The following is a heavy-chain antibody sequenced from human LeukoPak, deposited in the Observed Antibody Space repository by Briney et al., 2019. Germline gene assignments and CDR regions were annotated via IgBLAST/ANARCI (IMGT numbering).Heavy chain of an antibody. J-gene: IGHJ4*02. CDR1: GFTFSSYW. D-gene: IGHD3-10*01. CDR2: INCDGSSI. CDR3: TRGRGVSFDY. V-gene: IGHV3-74*01. Sequence: GGSLRLSCAASGFTFSSYWMHWVRQAPGKGVVWVSRINCDGSSISYADSVKGRFTISRDNAKNTLYLQMNSLRAEDTAVYYCTRGRGVSFDYWGQGTLVTVSS.